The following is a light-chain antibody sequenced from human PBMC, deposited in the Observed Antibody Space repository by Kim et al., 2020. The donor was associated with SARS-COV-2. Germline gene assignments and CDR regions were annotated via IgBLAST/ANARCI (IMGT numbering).Light chain of an antibody. Sequence: APGKTARITCGGNNIGSKSVHWYQQKPGQDPVLVIYYDSYRPSGIPERFSGSNSGNTATLTISRVEAGYEADYYCQVWDSSSDHPVFGGGTQLTVL. J-gene: IGLJ3*02. CDR1: NIGSKS. CDR2: YDS. V-gene: IGLV3-21*04. CDR3: QVWDSSSDHPV.